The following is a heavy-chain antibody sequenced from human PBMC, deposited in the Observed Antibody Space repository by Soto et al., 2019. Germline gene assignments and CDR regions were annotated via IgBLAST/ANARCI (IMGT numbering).Heavy chain of an antibody. J-gene: IGHJ4*02. CDR3: ATGGWGSSWYEGGSRIDY. CDR1: GFTFSSYD. V-gene: IGHV3-13*01. D-gene: IGHD6-13*01. Sequence: EVQLVESGGGLVQPGGSLRLSCAASGFTFSSYDMHWVRQPPGKGLERVSAIGPAGDTYYPGSVQGRFTISRDNAKNSLYLQVNTLRAEDTAIYYCATGGWGSSWYEGGSRIDYWGQGTLVTVSS. CDR2: IGPAGDT.